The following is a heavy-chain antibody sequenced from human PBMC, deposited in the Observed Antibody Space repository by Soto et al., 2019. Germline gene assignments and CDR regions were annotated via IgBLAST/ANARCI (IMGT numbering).Heavy chain of an antibody. D-gene: IGHD6-13*01. CDR1: GGSFSGYY. V-gene: IGHV4-34*01. Sequence: QVQLQQWGAGLLKPSETLSLTCAVYGGSFSGYYWSWIRQPPGKGLEWIGEINHSGSTNYNPSLNSRVTITVDTSKNQFSLKLSSVTAADTAVYYCARGNGAADAFDIWGQGTMVTVSS. J-gene: IGHJ3*02. CDR3: ARGNGAADAFDI. CDR2: INHSGST.